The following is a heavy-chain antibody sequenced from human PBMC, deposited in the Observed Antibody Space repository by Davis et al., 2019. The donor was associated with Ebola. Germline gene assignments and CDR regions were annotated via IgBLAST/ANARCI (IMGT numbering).Heavy chain of an antibody. CDR2: IDPSDSYT. J-gene: IGHJ4*02. Sequence: PGGSLRLSCKGSGYSFTSYWISWVRQMPGKGLEWMGRIDPSDSYTNYSPSFQGHVTISADKSISTAYLQWSSLKASDTAMYYCARLAEYQLLPIDYWGQGILVTVSS. CDR3: ARLAEYQLLPIDY. V-gene: IGHV5-10-1*01. D-gene: IGHD2-2*01. CDR1: GYSFTSYW.